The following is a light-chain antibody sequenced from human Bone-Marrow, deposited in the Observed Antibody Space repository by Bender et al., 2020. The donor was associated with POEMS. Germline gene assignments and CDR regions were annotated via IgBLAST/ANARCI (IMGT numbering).Light chain of an antibody. Sequence: SVLTQPPSVSGTPGQRVTISCSGSGSNIGGYPVNWYQQLPGTAPRLLIYTNNERPSGVPDRFSGSKSGTSASLAITGLQSDDGASYFFVGWDASLNGWVFGGGTKLTVL. CDR2: TNN. V-gene: IGLV1-44*01. CDR1: GSNIGGYP. J-gene: IGLJ3*02. CDR3: VGWDASLNGWV.